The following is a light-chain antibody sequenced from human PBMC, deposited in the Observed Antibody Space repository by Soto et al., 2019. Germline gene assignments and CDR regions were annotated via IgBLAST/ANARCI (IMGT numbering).Light chain of an antibody. V-gene: IGKV1-5*03. CDR1: QSIIIL. Sequence: DIQMTQSPSTLSSSVGDRFTITCLPSQSIIILLAWYQQKPGKAPKLLIYKASTLESGVPSNFSGSGSGTEFTLTISSLQPEDFATYYCQQYNSYPWTFGQGTKV. CDR3: QQYNSYPWT. CDR2: KAS. J-gene: IGKJ1*01.